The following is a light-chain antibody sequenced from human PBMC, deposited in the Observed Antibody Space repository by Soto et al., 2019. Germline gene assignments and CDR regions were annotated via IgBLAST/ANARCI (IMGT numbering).Light chain of an antibody. J-gene: IGKJ4*01. CDR3: QQYDNWPPLT. CDR2: GAS. CDR1: QSVSSN. Sequence: EIVMTQSPATLSVSPGERATLSCRASQSVSSNVAWYQQKPGQAPRLLIYGASTRPTGIPARFSGSGSGTEFTLNISSLQSEDFAVYYCQQYDNWPPLTFGGGTKVDIK. V-gene: IGKV3-15*01.